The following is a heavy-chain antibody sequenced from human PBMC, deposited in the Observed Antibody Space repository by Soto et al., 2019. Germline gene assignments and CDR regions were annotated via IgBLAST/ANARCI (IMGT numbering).Heavy chain of an antibody. CDR3: AREGYCTNGVCYYFDY. CDR2: INPNSGGT. V-gene: IGHV1-2*04. Sequence: ASVKVSCKASGYTFTGYYMHWVRQAPGQGLEWMGWINPNSGGTNYAQKFQGWVTMTRDTSISTAYMELSRLRSDDTAVDYCAREGYCTNGVCYYFDYWGQGTLVTVSS. J-gene: IGHJ4*02. D-gene: IGHD2-8*01. CDR1: GYTFTGYY.